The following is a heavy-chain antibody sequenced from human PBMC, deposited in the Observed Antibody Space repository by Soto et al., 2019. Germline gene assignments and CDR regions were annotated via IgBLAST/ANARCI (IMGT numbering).Heavy chain of an antibody. V-gene: IGHV2-5*02. Sequence: QITLKESGPMLVKPTQTLTLTCTFSGFSLSTSGVCVGWIRQPPGKALEWLALIYWDDDKGYRPSLKTRRTITKDTSKNRVLLTKTNMDPVDTATYYCAHRRTGDQPFNYWGQGTLVTVSS. J-gene: IGHJ4*02. CDR3: AHRRTGDQPFNY. CDR2: IYWDDDK. D-gene: IGHD4-17*01. CDR1: GFSLSTSGVC.